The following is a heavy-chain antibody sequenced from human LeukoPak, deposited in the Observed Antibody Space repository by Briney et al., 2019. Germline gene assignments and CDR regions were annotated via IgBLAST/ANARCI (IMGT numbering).Heavy chain of an antibody. Sequence: AGGSLRLSCAASEFTFSSYSMNWVRQAPGKGLEWVSSISSSSSYIYYADSVKGRFTISRDNAKNSLYLQMNSLRAEDTAVYYCARDRDPYGGKPFDYWGQGTLVTVSS. CDR1: EFTFSSYS. D-gene: IGHD4/OR15-4a*01. CDR3: ARDRDPYGGKPFDY. V-gene: IGHV3-21*01. CDR2: ISSSSSYI. J-gene: IGHJ4*02.